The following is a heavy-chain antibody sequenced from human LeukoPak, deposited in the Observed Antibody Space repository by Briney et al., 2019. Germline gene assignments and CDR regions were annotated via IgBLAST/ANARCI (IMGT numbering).Heavy chain of an antibody. Sequence: ASVTVSCKASGYTFTSYGISWVRQAPGQGLEWMGWISAYNGNTNYAQKLQGRVTMTTDTSTSTAYMELRSLRSDDTAVYYCASQAVATNDWFDPWGQGTLVTVSS. CDR2: ISAYNGNT. CDR3: ASQAVATNDWFDP. V-gene: IGHV1-18*01. D-gene: IGHD6-19*01. CDR1: GYTFTSYG. J-gene: IGHJ5*02.